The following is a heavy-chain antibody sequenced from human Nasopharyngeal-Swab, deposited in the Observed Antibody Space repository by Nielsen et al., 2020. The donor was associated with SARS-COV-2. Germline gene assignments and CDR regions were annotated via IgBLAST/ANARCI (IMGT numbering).Heavy chain of an antibody. V-gene: IGHV3-23*01. CDR1: GFTFSSYA. J-gene: IGHJ4*02. D-gene: IGHD2-21*02. Sequence: GESLKISCAASGFTFSSYAMSWVRQAPGKGLEWVSAISGSGGSTYYADSVKGRFTISRDNSKNTLYLQMNSLRAEDTAVYYCARGPPEAYCGGDCYSYFDYWGQGTLVTVSS. CDR3: ARGPPEAYCGGDCYSYFDY. CDR2: ISGSGGST.